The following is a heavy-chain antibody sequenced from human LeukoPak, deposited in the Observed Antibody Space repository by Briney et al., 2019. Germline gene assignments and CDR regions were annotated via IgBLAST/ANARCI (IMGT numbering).Heavy chain of an antibody. V-gene: IGHV3-23*01. CDR3: ARESVGSGTTYYFDY. CDR1: GFSFSSYA. CDR2: ISGSGGST. J-gene: IGHJ4*02. D-gene: IGHD1-14*01. Sequence: PGGSLRLSCAASGFSFSSYATSWVRQAPGKGLEWVSAISGSGGSTYYADSVKGRFTISRDNAKNSLYLQMNSLRAEDTAVYYCARESVGSGTTYYFDYWGQGTLVTVSS.